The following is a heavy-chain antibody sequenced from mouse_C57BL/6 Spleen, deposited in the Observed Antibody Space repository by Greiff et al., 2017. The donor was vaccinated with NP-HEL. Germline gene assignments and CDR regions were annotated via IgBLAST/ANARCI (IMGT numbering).Heavy chain of an antibody. J-gene: IGHJ2*01. V-gene: IGHV3-6*01. Sequence: EVQLVESGPGLVKPSQSLSLTCSVTGYSITSGYYWNWIRQFPGNKLEWMGYISYDGSNNYNPSLKNRISITRDTSKNQFFLKLNSVTTEDTATYYCARETGLRPFDYWGQGTTLTVSS. CDR3: ARETGLRPFDY. D-gene: IGHD2-4*01. CDR1: GYSITSGYY. CDR2: ISYDGSN.